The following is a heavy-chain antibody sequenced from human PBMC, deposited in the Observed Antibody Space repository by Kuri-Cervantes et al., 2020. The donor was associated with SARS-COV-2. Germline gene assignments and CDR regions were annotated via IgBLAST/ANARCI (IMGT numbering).Heavy chain of an antibody. CDR3: AREYCSGGSCSPFSYYYMDV. Sequence: SQTLSLSCAVYGGSFSGYYWSWIRQPPGKGLEWIGEINHSGSTNYNPSLKSRVTISVDTSKNQFSLKLSSVTAADTALYYCAREYCSGGSCSPFSYYYMDVWGNGTTVTVSS. CDR1: GGSFSGYY. V-gene: IGHV4-34*01. J-gene: IGHJ6*03. CDR2: INHSGST. D-gene: IGHD2-15*01.